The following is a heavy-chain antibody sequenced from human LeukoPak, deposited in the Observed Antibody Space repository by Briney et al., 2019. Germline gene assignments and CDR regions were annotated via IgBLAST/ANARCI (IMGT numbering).Heavy chain of an antibody. Sequence: GGSLRLSCAASGFTFSTTWMSWVRQAPGKGLEWVANINQDGSETHYVDSVKGRFTISRDNAKNSVYLQMNSLRAEDTAVYYCGRGPGFRSDYWGQGTLVTVSS. J-gene: IGHJ4*02. CDR1: GFTFSTTW. CDR3: GRGPGFRSDY. CDR2: INQDGSET. D-gene: IGHD5-12*01. V-gene: IGHV3-7*05.